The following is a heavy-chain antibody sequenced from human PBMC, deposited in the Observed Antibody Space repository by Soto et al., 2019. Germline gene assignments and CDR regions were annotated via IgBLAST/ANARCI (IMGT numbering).Heavy chain of an antibody. V-gene: IGHV3-30*03. D-gene: IGHD4-4*01. Sequence: PGGSLRLSCAGSGFMFSNNGMHWVRRAPGKGLEWVAFISYDGSETFYADSVKGRFTISRDNSKSTLSLHMSSLKNEDTAVYYCAITSVADASFDYWGQGTLVTVSS. CDR2: ISYDGSET. CDR3: AITSVADASFDY. CDR1: GFMFSNNG. J-gene: IGHJ4*02.